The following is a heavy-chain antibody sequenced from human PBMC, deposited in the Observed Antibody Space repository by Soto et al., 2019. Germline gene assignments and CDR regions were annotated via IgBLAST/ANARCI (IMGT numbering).Heavy chain of an antibody. D-gene: IGHD2-21*02. J-gene: IGHJ4*02. Sequence: ESVGGVVQPGRSLRLSCAASGFTFSSYGMHWVRQAPGKGLEWVAVIWYDGSNKYYADSVKGRFTISRDNSKNTLYLQMNSLRAEDTAVYYCARDTYCGGDCYSGNIDYWGQGTLVTVSS. CDR3: ARDTYCGGDCYSGNIDY. CDR2: IWYDGSNK. CDR1: GFTFSSYG. V-gene: IGHV3-33*01.